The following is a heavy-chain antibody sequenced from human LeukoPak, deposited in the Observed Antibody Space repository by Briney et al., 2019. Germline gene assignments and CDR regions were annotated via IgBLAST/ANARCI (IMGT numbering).Heavy chain of an antibody. V-gene: IGHV3-15*01. CDR3: NTQGGGSSSSKYYFDY. Sequence: PGGSLRLSCAASGFTFSNSWMSWVRQAPGKGLEWVGRIKSKTDGGTTDYAAPVKGRFTISRDDSKNTLYLQMNSLKTEDTAVYYCNTQGGGSSSSKYYFDYWGQGTLVTVSS. CDR1: GFTFSNSW. CDR2: IKSKTDGGTT. J-gene: IGHJ4*02. D-gene: IGHD6-6*01.